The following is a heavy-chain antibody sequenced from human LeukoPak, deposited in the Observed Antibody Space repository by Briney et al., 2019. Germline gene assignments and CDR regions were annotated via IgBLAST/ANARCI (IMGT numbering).Heavy chain of an antibody. CDR1: GFTFSSYS. Sequence: GGSLRLSCAASGFTFSSYSMNWVRQAPGKGLEWVSSISSSSNYIYYADSVKGRFTISRDNAKNSVYLQMNSLRAEDTAVYYCARGQHYYGSGSYYIGDYWGQGTLVTVSS. CDR3: ARGQHYYGSGSYYIGDY. J-gene: IGHJ4*02. CDR2: ISSSSNYI. D-gene: IGHD3-10*01. V-gene: IGHV3-21*01.